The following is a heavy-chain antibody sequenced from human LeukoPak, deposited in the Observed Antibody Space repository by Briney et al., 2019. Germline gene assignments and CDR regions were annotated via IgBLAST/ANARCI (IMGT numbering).Heavy chain of an antibody. D-gene: IGHD3-22*01. J-gene: IGHJ4*02. Sequence: GGSLRLSCAGTGLTFSSYNMNWVRQAPAKGRQGVSSISNSSCYIYYADSVKGRFTASRDNAMNTLYLQRNSLRVDDTAVYYCSRAPAHYYDSSDYYYVEESYFDYWGQGTLVTVSS. CDR3: SRAPAHYYDSSDYYYVEESYFDY. CDR1: GLTFSSYN. CDR2: ISNSSCYI. V-gene: IGHV3-21*01.